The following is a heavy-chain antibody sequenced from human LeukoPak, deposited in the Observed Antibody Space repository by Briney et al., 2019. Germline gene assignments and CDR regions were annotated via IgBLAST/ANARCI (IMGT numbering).Heavy chain of an antibody. CDR3: ARAWYRFGQFDY. CDR1: GFTVSSNY. D-gene: IGHD3/OR15-3a*01. J-gene: IGHJ4*02. CDR2: IYSGGST. Sequence: GGSLRLSCAASGFTVSSNYMSWVRQAPGKGLEWVSVIYSGGSTYYADSVKGRFTISIDNSKNTLYLQMNSLRAEDTAVYYCARAWYRFGQFDYWGQGTLVTVSS. V-gene: IGHV3-53*01.